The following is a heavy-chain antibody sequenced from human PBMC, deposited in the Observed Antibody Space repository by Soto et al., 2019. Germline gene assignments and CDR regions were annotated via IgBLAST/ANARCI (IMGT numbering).Heavy chain of an antibody. D-gene: IGHD6-13*01. CDR2: ISGSGGST. J-gene: IGHJ3*02. Sequence: GGSLRLSCPASEFTFSNYAMSWVRQAPGKGLEWVSAISGSGGSTYYADSVKGRFTISRDNSKNTLYLQMNSLRAEDTAVYYCAKSAGIWVGSAFDIWGQGTMVTVSS. CDR1: EFTFSNYA. V-gene: IGHV3-23*01. CDR3: AKSAGIWVGSAFDI.